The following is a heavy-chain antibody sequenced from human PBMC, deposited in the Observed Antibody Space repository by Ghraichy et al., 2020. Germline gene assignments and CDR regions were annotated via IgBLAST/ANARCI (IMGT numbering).Heavy chain of an antibody. CDR1: GFTFSSYA. CDR3: AKAVAAAGRVYYFDY. D-gene: IGHD6-13*01. CDR2: ISGSGGST. Sequence: GGSLRLSCAASGFTFSSYAMSWVHQAPGKGLEWVSAISGSGGSTYYADSVKGRFTISRDNSKNTLYLQMNSLRAEDTAVYYCAKAVAAAGRVYYFDYWGQGTLVTVSS. J-gene: IGHJ4*02. V-gene: IGHV3-23*01.